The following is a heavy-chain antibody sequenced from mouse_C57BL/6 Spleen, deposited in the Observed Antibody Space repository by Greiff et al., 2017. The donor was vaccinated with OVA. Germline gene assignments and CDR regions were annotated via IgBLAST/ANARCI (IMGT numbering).Heavy chain of an antibody. Sequence: QVQLKESGAELVRPGASVTLSCKASGYTFTDYEMHWVKQTPVHGLEWIGAIDPETSGTAYNQKFKGKAILTADKSSSTAYMELRSLTSEDSAVYYCTIGFAYWGQGTLVTVSA. J-gene: IGHJ3*01. V-gene: IGHV1-15*01. CDR1: GYTFTDYE. CDR3: TIGFAY. CDR2: IDPETSGT. D-gene: IGHD2-14*01.